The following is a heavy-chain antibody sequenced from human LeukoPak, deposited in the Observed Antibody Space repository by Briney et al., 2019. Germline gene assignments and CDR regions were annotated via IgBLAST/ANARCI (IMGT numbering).Heavy chain of an antibody. CDR2: INPNSGGT. V-gene: IGHV1-2*02. D-gene: IGHD4-23*01. Sequence: GASVKVSCKASGYTFTGYYMHWVRQAPGQGLEWMGWINPNSGGTNYAQKFQGRVTMTRDTSISTAYMELSSLRSEDTAVYYCARGSTVVTPVFDYWGQGTLVTVSS. J-gene: IGHJ4*02. CDR3: ARGSTVVTPVFDY. CDR1: GYTFTGYY.